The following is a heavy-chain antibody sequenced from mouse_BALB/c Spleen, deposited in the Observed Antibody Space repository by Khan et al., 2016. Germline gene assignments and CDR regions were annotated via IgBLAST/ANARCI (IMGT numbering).Heavy chain of an antibody. V-gene: IGHV3-8*02. Sequence: EVQLQESGPSLVKPSQTLSLTCSVTGDSITSGFWNWIRKFPGNKLEYMGYISYSGNTFYNPSLKSRISITRDTSKNQYSLQLNSVTTEDTATYXCTKYSLFYFDYWGQGTTLTVSS. J-gene: IGHJ2*01. D-gene: IGHD2-3*01. CDR1: GDSITSGF. CDR3: TKYSLFYFDY. CDR2: ISYSGNT.